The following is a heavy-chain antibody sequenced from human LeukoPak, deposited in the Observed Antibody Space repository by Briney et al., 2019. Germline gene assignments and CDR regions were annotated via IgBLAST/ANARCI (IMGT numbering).Heavy chain of an antibody. V-gene: IGHV4-59*11. CDR3: AYSSSWPSMDV. CDR2: IYYSGST. J-gene: IGHJ6*03. D-gene: IGHD6-13*01. Sequence: PSETLSLTCTVSGGSISSHYWSRIRQLPGKGLEWIGYIYYSGSTNYNPSLKSRVTISVDTSKNQFSLKLSSVTAADTAVYYCAYSSSWPSMDVWGKGTTVTVSS. CDR1: GGSISSHY.